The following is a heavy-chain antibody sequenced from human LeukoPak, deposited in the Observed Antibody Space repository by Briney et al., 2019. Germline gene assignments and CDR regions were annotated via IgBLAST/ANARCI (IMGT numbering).Heavy chain of an antibody. CDR3: ARDHSSGSFQPFDY. V-gene: IGHV1-2*02. D-gene: IGHD6-19*01. CDR2: INPNSGGT. J-gene: IGHJ4*02. CDR1: GYTFTGYY. Sequence: GASVKVSCKASGYTFTGYYMHWVRQAPGQGLEWMGWINPNSGGTNYAQKFQGRVTMTRDTSISTAYMELSRLRSDDTAVYYCARDHSSGSFQPFDYWGQGTLVTVSS.